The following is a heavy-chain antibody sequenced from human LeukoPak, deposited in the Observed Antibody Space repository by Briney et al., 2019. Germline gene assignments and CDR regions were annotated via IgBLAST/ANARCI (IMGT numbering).Heavy chain of an antibody. J-gene: IGHJ4*02. CDR1: GFAFSTYA. D-gene: IGHD3-16*01. CDR2: IWYDGSNK. Sequence: GGSLRLSCAASGFAFSTYAMHWVRQAPGKGLEWVAVIWYDGSNKYYADSVKGRFTISRDNSKNTLYLQMNSLRAEDTAVYYCARDMGELGLGYWGQGTLVTVSS. V-gene: IGHV3-33*08. CDR3: ARDMGELGLGY.